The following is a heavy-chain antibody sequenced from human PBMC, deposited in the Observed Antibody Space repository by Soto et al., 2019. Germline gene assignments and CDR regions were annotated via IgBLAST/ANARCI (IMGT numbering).Heavy chain of an antibody. CDR1: GNSFTSYL. D-gene: IGHD2-21*02. CDR2: IYPGDSDT. Sequence: XYSLNVYRKCSGNSFTSYLIGWVLQMPGKGLEWMGIIYPGDSDTRYSPSFQGQVTISADKSISTAYLQWSSLKASDTAMYYCASRVGGCAGDCYKAFDIWGQGTMVTVSS. CDR3: ASRVGGCAGDCYKAFDI. J-gene: IGHJ3*02. V-gene: IGHV5-51*01.